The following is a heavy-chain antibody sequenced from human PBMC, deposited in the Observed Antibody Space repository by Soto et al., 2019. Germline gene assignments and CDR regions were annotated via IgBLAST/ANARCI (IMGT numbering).Heavy chain of an antibody. CDR1: GFTFSDYY. Sequence: GSLRLSCAASGFTFSDYYMSWIRQAPGKGLEWVSYISSSSSYTNYADSVKGRFTISRDNAKNSLYLQMNSLRAEDTAVYYCARDIVVVPAAIGYPYYYYYGMDVWGQGTTVTVSS. CDR3: ARDIVVVPAAIGYPYYYYYGMDV. CDR2: ISSSSSYT. D-gene: IGHD2-2*01. V-gene: IGHV3-11*06. J-gene: IGHJ6*02.